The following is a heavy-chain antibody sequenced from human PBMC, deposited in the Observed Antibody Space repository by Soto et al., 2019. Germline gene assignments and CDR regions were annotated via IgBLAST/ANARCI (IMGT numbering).Heavy chain of an antibody. CDR1: GYTFTSYG. J-gene: IGHJ4*02. V-gene: IGHV1-18*01. CDR2: ISAYNGNT. CDR3: ARDRPLSRRSSWPPSFDY. Sequence: QVQLVQSGAEVKKPGASVKVSCKASGYTFTSYGISWVRQAPGQGLEWMGWISAYNGNTNYAQKLQGRVTMTTDTSTSTAYMERRSLRADDTAVYYCARDRPLSRRSSWPPSFDYWGQGTLVTVSS. D-gene: IGHD6-13*01.